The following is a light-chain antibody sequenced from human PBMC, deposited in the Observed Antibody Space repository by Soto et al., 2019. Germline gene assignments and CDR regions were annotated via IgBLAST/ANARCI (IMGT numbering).Light chain of an antibody. CDR3: QSYASSLSVV. Sequence: QSVLTQPPSVSGAPGQRVTISCTGSSSNIGAGYDVHWYQQLPGTAPKLLIYGNSNRPSGVPDRFSGSKSGTSASLAITGLQAEDEADYSCQSYASSLSVVFGGGTTLTVL. CDR1: SSNIGAGYD. V-gene: IGLV1-40*01. CDR2: GNS. J-gene: IGLJ2*01.